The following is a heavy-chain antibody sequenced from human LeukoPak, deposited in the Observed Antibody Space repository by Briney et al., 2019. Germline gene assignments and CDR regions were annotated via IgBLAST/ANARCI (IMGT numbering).Heavy chain of an antibody. CDR1: GGSISSYY. CDR3: ARDSLYCSGGSCSRNWFDP. Sequence: SETLSLTCTVSGGSISSYYWSWIRQPPGKGLEWIGYICYSGSTNYNPSLKSRVTISVDTSKNQFSLKLSSVTAADTAVYYCARDSLYCSGGSCSRNWFDPWGQGTLVTVSS. CDR2: ICYSGST. D-gene: IGHD2-15*01. J-gene: IGHJ5*02. V-gene: IGHV4-59*01.